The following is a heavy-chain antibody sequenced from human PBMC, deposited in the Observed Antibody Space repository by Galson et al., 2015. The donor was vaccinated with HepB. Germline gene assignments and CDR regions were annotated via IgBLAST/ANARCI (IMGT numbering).Heavy chain of an antibody. CDR2: IYIGGTT. CDR3: ARDLRTQQLVVY. V-gene: IGHV3-53*01. J-gene: IGHJ4*02. Sequence: SLRLSCAASGFTVSSNYMSWVRQAPGKGLEWVSVIYIGGTTNYADSVKGRFTISRDNSKNTLYLQMNNLRAEDTAVYYCARDLRTQQLVVYWGQGTLVTVSS. CDR1: GFTVSSNY. D-gene: IGHD6-13*01.